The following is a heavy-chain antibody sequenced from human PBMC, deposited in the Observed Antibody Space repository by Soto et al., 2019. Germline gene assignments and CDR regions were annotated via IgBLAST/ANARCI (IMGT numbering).Heavy chain of an antibody. V-gene: IGHV3-64*01. D-gene: IGHD6-6*01. J-gene: IGHJ6*03. CDR2: ISSNGVGT. CDR1: GFTLXGYA. Sequence: GGSLRLSCASSGFTLXGYAMDWVRQAPGKGLEYVSGISSNGVGTYYANSVQGRFTISRDNSKNTVYLQMGSLRPEDMSVYYCARRARPDFYYMDVWGKETTVTVSS. CDR3: ARRARPDFYYMDV.